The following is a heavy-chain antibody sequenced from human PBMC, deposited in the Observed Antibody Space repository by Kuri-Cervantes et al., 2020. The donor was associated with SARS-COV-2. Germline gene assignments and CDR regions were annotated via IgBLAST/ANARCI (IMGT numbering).Heavy chain of an antibody. CDR3: ARAELTGIDY. J-gene: IGHJ4*02. V-gene: IGHV1-46*01. D-gene: IGHD7-27*01. CDR1: GYTFISYY. Sequence: ASVKVSCKASGYTFISYYMHWVRQAPGQGLEWMGIINPSGGSTSYARKFQGRVTMTRDTSTSTVYMELSSLRSEDTAVYCCARAELTGIDYWDQGTLVTVSS. CDR2: INPSGGST.